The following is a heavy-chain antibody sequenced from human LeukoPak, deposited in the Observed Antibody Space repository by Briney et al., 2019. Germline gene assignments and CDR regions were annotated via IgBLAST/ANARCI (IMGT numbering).Heavy chain of an antibody. J-gene: IGHJ3*02. CDR2: INRDGRGK. CDR3: ARDPYDTSAYGAFDI. V-gene: IGHV3-7*01. Sequence: GGSLRLSCAASNFIFRNYGMTWVRQAPGKELEWVANINRDGRGKEYVDSVEGRFTISRDNAKNSLYLEMNSLRVEDTAVYYCARDPYDTSAYGAFDIWGQGTMVTVSS. CDR1: NFIFRNYG. D-gene: IGHD3-22*01.